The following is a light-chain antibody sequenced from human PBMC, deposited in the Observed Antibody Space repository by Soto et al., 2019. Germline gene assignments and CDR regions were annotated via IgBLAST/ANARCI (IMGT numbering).Light chain of an antibody. CDR3: QQYNDWRT. J-gene: IGKJ2*02. V-gene: IGKV3-15*01. CDR1: QAVGDK. Sequence: ETVMTQSPATLSVSPGEGVTLSCRASQAVGDKLAWYQQKPGQAPRLLIHGASTRATDIPDRFSGSGSGTHFTLSISSLQPEDSPVYYCQQYNDWRTFGQGTKLEIK. CDR2: GAS.